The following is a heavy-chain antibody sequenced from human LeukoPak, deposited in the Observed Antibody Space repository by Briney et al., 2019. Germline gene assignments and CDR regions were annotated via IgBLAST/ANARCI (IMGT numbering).Heavy chain of an antibody. V-gene: IGHV3-74*03. CDR1: GFTFSSYW. CDR2: INSDGSSI. D-gene: IGHD5-12*01. CDR3: VREGRASGYDFDC. J-gene: IGHJ4*02. Sequence: GGSLRLSCAASGFTFSSYWMHWVRQVPGKGLVWVSRINSDGSSITYADSVKGRFTISRDNAKNTLYLQMNSLRVEDTAVYYCVREGRASGYDFDCWGQGTLVTVSS.